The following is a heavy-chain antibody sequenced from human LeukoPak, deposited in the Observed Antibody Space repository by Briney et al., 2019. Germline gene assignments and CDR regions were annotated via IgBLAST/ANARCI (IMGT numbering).Heavy chain of an antibody. CDR1: GGSISSGSYY. CDR3: ARGGSSGWSVFDY. D-gene: IGHD6-19*01. V-gene: IGHV4-61*02. J-gene: IGHJ4*02. CDR2: IYTSGST. Sequence: SETLSLTCTVSGGSISSGSYYWSWIRQPAGKGLEWIGRIYTSGSTNYNPSLKSRVTISVDTSKNQFSLKLSSVTAADTAVYYCARGGSSGWSVFDYWGQGTLVTVSS.